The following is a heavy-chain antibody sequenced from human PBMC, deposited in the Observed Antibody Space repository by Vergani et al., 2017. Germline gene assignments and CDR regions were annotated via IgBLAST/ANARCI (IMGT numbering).Heavy chain of an antibody. J-gene: IGHJ4*02. CDR3: AKEDYVILTGYRY. D-gene: IGHD3-9*01. Sequence: QVQVVQSGAAVKKSGASVKVSCQPSGYTFSNYYMHWVRQAPGQGLEWMGIINPRGGHTNYAQKFQGRVTMTRDTSTSTVYMELSSLRSEDTAIYYCAKEDYVILTGYRYWGQGTLVTDSA. V-gene: IGHV1-46*03. CDR1: GYTFSNYY. CDR2: INPRGGHT.